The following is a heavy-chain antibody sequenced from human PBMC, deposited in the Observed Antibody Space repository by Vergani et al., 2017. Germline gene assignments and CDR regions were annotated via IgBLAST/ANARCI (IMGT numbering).Heavy chain of an antibody. V-gene: IGHV3-33*01. D-gene: IGHD3-22*01. Sequence: QVQLVESGGGVVQPGRSLRLSCAASGFTFSSYGLHWVRQAPGKGLEWVAVIWYDGSNKYYADSVKGRFTISRDNSKNTLYLQMNSRRAEDTAVYYCARXADTADSSGYYYDLYFDYWGQGTLVTVSS. CDR3: ARXADTADSSGYYYDLYFDY. J-gene: IGHJ4*02. CDR2: IWYDGSNK. CDR1: GFTFSSYG.